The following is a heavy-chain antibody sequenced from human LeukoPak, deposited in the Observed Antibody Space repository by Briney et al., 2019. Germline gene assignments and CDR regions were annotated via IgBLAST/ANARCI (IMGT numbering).Heavy chain of an antibody. J-gene: IGHJ4*02. CDR3: AKEAVTYSGIGLDY. D-gene: IGHD3-10*01. V-gene: IGHV5-51*01. CDR2: IYPGDSDA. CDR1: GYIFSNYW. Sequence: GASLQISCKASGYIFSNYWIGWVRQTPGKGLEWMGIIYPGDSDARYSPSFQGQVTISADKSINTAYLQWNSLKASDTAIYYCAKEAVTYSGIGLDYWGQGTLVTVSS.